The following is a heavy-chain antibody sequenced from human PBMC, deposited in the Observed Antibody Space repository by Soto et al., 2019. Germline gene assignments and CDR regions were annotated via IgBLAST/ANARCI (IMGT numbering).Heavy chain of an antibody. CDR2: ITFSGNTV. Sequence: PGVSLSLSFSASVFPFSDSYMSWIRQAPGKGLEWISYITFSGNTVYYADSLKGRFTISRDNAKNSLYLQMNRLRAEDTAVYYCARVSWREKYGMDVWGQGTKVTVSS. J-gene: IGHJ6*02. CDR1: VFPFSDSY. V-gene: IGHV3-11*01. CDR3: ARVSWREKYGMDV.